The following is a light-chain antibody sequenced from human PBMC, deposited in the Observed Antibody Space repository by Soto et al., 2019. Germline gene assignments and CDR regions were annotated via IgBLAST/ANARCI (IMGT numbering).Light chain of an antibody. CDR2: GAS. V-gene: IGKV1-39*01. CDR1: QTINNY. Sequence: DIQMTQSPSTLSASAGDRVTITCRASQTINNYLNWYQQKPGKAPKCLIYGASSLQSGVSSRFSGRGSGTDYTLTISSLQPEDFATYYCQQSYDSPPTFSGGTKVDIK. J-gene: IGKJ4*01. CDR3: QQSYDSPPT.